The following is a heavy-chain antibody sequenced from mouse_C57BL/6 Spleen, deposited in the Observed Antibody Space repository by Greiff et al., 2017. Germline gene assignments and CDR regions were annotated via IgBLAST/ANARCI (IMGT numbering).Heavy chain of an antibody. V-gene: IGHV1-59*01. CDR3: ARDGDYYGSSLAWFAY. CDR2: IDPSDSYT. D-gene: IGHD1-1*01. J-gene: IGHJ3*01. CDR1: GYTFTSYW. Sequence: QVQLQQPGAELVRPGTSVKLSCKASGYTFTSYWMHWVKQRPGQGLEWIGVIDPSDSYTNYNQKFKGKATLTVDTSSSTAYMQLSSLTSEDSAVYYCARDGDYYGSSLAWFAYWGQGTLITVSA.